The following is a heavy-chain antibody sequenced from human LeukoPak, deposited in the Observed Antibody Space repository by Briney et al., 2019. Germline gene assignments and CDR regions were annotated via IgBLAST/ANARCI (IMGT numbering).Heavy chain of an antibody. V-gene: IGHV1-58*02. Sequence: SVKVSCKASGFTFTSSAMQWVRQARGQRLEWVEWIFVGSGNTNYAQKFQERVTITRDMSTSTAYMELSSLRSEDTAVYYCAADLRGGYVFDYWGQGTLVTVSS. J-gene: IGHJ4*02. CDR2: IFVGSGNT. CDR3: AADLRGGYVFDY. CDR1: GFTFTSSA. D-gene: IGHD3-16*01.